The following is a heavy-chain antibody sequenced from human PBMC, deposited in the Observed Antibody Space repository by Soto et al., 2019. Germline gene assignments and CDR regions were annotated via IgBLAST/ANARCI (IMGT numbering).Heavy chain of an antibody. J-gene: IGHJ4*02. V-gene: IGHV1-18*01. CDR3: ARGLNYYGSGSYFY. CDR2: ISAYNGNT. Sequence: ASVKVSCKASGYTFTSYGISWVRQAPGQGLEWMGWISAYNGNTNYAQKFQGRVTMTRNTSISTAYMELSSLRSEDTAVYYCARGLNYYGSGSYFYWGQGTLVTVSS. CDR1: GYTFTSYG. D-gene: IGHD3-10*01.